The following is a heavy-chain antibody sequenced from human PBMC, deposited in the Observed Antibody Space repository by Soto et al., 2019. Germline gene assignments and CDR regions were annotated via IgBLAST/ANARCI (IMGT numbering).Heavy chain of an antibody. Sequence: PRGSLRVSCASSGFTFNNYATAWVRQAPGKGLEWVSAISGSGGSTDYAYYVKGRFTISRDNSKNTLFLQMNSLIAEDTAVYYCAKDGSPYSTGWYWAFYLDSWGPGTMVTVSS. V-gene: IGHV3-23*01. D-gene: IGHD6-13*01. CDR3: AKDGSPYSTGWYWAFYLDS. J-gene: IGHJ4*02. CDR1: GFTFNNYA. CDR2: ISGSGGST.